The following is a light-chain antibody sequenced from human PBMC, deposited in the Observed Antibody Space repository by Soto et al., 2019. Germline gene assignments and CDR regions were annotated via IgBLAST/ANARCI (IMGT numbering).Light chain of an antibody. V-gene: IGKV1-5*03. CDR1: QTIRSW. CDR3: QQYNSYSVA. CDR2: KAS. J-gene: IGKJ1*01. Sequence: DIQMTQSPSTLSGSVGDRVTITCRASQTIRSWLAWYQQKPGKAPNLLIYKASTLKSGVPSRFSGSGSGTEFTLTISSLQPDDFATYYCQQYNSYSVAFGQGTKLELK.